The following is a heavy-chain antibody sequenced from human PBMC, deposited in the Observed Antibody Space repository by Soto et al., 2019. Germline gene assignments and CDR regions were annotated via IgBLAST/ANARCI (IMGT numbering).Heavy chain of an antibody. Sequence: QVQLVQSGAEVKKPGASVKVSCKASGDTFTDYYIHWVRQAPGQGLEWMGTVNPSGGHTTYAQHFLGRMAMTRDTTTSTLSRELTSLTSEATAVYYCARGGHVVVVTAALDYWGQGTLVTVSS. CDR1: GDTFTDYY. CDR3: ARGGHVVVVTAALDY. J-gene: IGHJ4*02. D-gene: IGHD2-21*02. CDR2: VNPSGGHT. V-gene: IGHV1-46*01.